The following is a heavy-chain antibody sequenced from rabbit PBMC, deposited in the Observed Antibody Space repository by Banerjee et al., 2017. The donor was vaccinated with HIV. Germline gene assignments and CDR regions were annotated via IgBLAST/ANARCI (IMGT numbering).Heavy chain of an antibody. CDR3: ARAGGFEKYFNL. CDR1: GFDLSSYHY. D-gene: IGHD1-1*01. V-gene: IGHV1S40*01. CDR2: IYNGDGST. J-gene: IGHJ4*01. Sequence: QSLEESGGDLVKPGASLTLTCKASGFDLSSYHYMCWVRQAPGKGPEWIACIYNGDGSTYYASWAKGRFTISKTSSTTVTLQMTSLTAADTATYFCARAGGFEKYFNLWGPGTLVTVS.